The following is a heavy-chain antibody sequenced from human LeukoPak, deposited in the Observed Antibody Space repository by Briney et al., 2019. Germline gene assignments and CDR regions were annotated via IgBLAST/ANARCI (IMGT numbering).Heavy chain of an antibody. Sequence: GGSLRLSCAASGFTFGSYTLNWVRQPPGGGLEWVSSISGNSDDIHYADSVKGRFTISRDNAKNSLYLQMNSLRAEDTAVYYCARETEPLDYGDSTNLDYWGQGTLVTVSS. V-gene: IGHV3-21*01. CDR3: ARETEPLDYGDSTNLDY. CDR2: ISGNSDDI. D-gene: IGHD4-17*01. CDR1: GFTFGSYT. J-gene: IGHJ4*02.